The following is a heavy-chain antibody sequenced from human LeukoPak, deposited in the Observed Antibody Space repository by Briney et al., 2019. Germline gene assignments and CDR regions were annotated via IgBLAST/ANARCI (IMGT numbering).Heavy chain of an antibody. V-gene: IGHV1-46*01. CDR1: GYTFTSYY. CDR2: INPSVGST. CDR3: ARGEKPYELLVYPTIDY. J-gene: IGHJ4*02. D-gene: IGHD3-16*02. Sequence: ASVKVSCKASGYTFTSYYIHWVRQAPGQGLEWMGIINPSVGSTSYAQKFQDRVTMTRDTSTSTVYMQLSSLRSEDTAVYYCARGEKPYELLVYPTIDYWGQGTLVTVSS.